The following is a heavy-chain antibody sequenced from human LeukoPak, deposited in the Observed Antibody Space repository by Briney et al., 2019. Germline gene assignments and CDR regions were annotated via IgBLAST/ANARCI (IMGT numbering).Heavy chain of an antibody. V-gene: IGHV3-21*01. Sequence: AGGSLRLSCAASGFTFSSYSMNWVRQAPGKGLEWVSSISSSSSYVYYADSVKGRFTISRDNAKNSLYLQMNSLRAEDTAVYYCARHFFYCSSTSCPEAEYFQHWGQGTLVTVSS. D-gene: IGHD2-2*01. CDR1: GFTFSSYS. CDR3: ARHFFYCSSTSCPEAEYFQH. CDR2: ISSSSSYV. J-gene: IGHJ1*01.